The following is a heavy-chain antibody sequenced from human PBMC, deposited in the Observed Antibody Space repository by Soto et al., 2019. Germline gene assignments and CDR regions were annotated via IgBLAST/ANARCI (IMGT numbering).Heavy chain of an antibody. Sequence: PSETLSLTCTVSGGSISSGGYYWSWIRQHPGKGLEWIGYIYYSGSTYYNPSLKSRVTISVDTSKNQFSLKLSSVTAADTAVYYCARETRDYYYDSSGHYYYYGMDVWGQGTTVTVSS. D-gene: IGHD3-22*01. CDR2: IYYSGST. CDR3: ARETRDYYYDSSGHYYYYGMDV. CDR1: GGSISSGGYY. J-gene: IGHJ6*02. V-gene: IGHV4-31*03.